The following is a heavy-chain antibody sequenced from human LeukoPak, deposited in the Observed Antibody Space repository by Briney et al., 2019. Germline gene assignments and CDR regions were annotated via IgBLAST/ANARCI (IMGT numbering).Heavy chain of an antibody. CDR1: GYTFTSNY. CDR3: ARGITMVREGFDY. D-gene: IGHD3-10*01. V-gene: IGHV1-46*01. J-gene: IGHJ4*02. Sequence: ASVKVSCKASGYTFTSNYIHWVRQAPGQGLEWMGMIYPRDGSTSYAQKFQGRVTITADESTSTAYMELSSLRSEDTAVYYCARGITMVREGFDYWGQGTLVTVSS. CDR2: IYPRDGST.